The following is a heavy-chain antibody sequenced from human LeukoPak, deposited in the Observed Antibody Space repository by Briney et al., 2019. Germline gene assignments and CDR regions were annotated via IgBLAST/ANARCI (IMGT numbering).Heavy chain of an antibody. V-gene: IGHV1-2*02. Sequence: ASVKVSCKASGYTFTGYYMHWVRQAPGQGLEWMGWINPNSGGTNYAQKFQGRVAMTRDTSISTAYMELSRLRSDDTAVYYCAKGFNLSDGFDYWGQGTLVTVSS. CDR1: GYTFTGYY. CDR2: INPNSGGT. D-gene: IGHD2-21*02. CDR3: AKGFNLSDGFDY. J-gene: IGHJ4*02.